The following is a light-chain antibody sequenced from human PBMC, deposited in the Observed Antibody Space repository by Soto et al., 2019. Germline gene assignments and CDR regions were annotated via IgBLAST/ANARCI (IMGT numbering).Light chain of an antibody. CDR3: QQYGSSFSFT. CDR1: QSVSSSY. Sequence: EIVLTQSPGTLSLSPGERATLSCRASQSVSSSYLGWYQQKPGQAPRLLIYGESSRATGIPDRFSGSESGTDFTLTISRLEPEDFAVYYCQQYGSSFSFTFGPGTKVDIK. CDR2: GES. J-gene: IGKJ3*01. V-gene: IGKV3-20*01.